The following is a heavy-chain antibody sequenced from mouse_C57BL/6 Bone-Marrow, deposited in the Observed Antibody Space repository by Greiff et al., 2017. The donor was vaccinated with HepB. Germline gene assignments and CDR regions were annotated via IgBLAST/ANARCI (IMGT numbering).Heavy chain of an antibody. V-gene: IGHV1-64*01. D-gene: IGHD1-1*01. J-gene: IGHJ1*03. Sequence: VQLQQSGAELVKPGASVKLSCKASGYTFTSYWMPWVRQRPGQGLEWIGMIHPNSGSTNYNEKFKSKGTLTVDKSSSTAYMQLSSLTSEDSAVYYCAPRYYGSSFYWYFDVWGTGTTVTVSS. CDR2: IHPNSGST. CDR1: GYTFTSYW. CDR3: APRYYGSSFYWYFDV.